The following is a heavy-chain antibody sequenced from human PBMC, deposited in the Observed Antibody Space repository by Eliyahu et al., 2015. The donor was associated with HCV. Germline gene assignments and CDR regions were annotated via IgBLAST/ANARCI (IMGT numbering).Heavy chain of an antibody. D-gene: IGHD3-3*02. CDR2: IFLPNSET. Sequence: EVQLVQSGAELKKPGESLKISCKASGYNFVTSSIAWVRQMPGKGLEWMGFIFLPNSETTYSPSFQGQVTFSADKSISTAYLQWSSLKASDTATYFCVRPTYNETSLILDHWGQGTLVTVSS. J-gene: IGHJ4*02. CDR1: GYNFVTSS. CDR3: VRPTYNETSLILDH. V-gene: IGHV5-51*03.